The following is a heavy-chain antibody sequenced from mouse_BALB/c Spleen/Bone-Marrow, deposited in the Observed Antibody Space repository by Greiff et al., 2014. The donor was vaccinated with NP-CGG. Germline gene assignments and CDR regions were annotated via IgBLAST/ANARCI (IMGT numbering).Heavy chain of an antibody. CDR3: ARVRNWADY. J-gene: IGHJ2*01. V-gene: IGHV1-80*01. CDR2: IYPGDGDT. D-gene: IGHD4-1*01. CDR1: GYAFSSYW. Sequence: VQLVESGAELVRPGSSVKISCKASGYAFSSYWMNWVKQRPGQGLEWIGQIYPGDGDTNYNGKFKGKATLTADKSSSTAYMQLSSLTSEDSAVYFCARVRNWADYWGQGTTLTVPS.